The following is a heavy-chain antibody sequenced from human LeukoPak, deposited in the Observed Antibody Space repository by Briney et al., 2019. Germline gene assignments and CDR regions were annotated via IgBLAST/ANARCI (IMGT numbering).Heavy chain of an antibody. V-gene: IGHV5-51*01. D-gene: IGHD5-12*01. CDR1: GFSLTNYW. Sequence: GESLKISCKGSGFSLTNYWIGWVRQMPGKGLEWMGIIYPGDSDTRYSPSFQGHVTISADKSINTAYLQWSSLKTSDTAIYYCARSWVARYGTVLDFWGQGTLVTVSS. CDR2: IYPGDSDT. J-gene: IGHJ4*02. CDR3: ARSWVARYGTVLDF.